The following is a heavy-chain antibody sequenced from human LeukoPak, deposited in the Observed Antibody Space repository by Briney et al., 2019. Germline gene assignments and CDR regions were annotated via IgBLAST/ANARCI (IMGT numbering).Heavy chain of an antibody. CDR2: ISSSGSSI. CDR3: ARVGRHQETYYGDNWFDP. V-gene: IGHV3-48*03. D-gene: IGHD3-10*01. Sequence: GGSLRLSCAASGFTFSRYEMNWVRQAPGKGLEWVSYISSSGSSIYYADSVKGRFTISRDNAKNSLYLQMNSLRAEDTAVYYCARVGRHQETYYGDNWFDPWGQGTLVTVSS. J-gene: IGHJ5*02. CDR1: GFTFSRYE.